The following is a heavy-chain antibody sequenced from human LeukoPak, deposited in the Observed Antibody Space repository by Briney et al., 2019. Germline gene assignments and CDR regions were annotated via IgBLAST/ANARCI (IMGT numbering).Heavy chain of an antibody. D-gene: IGHD3-22*01. CDR2: IWYDGSNK. Sequence: RSLRLSCAASGFTFSSYGMHWVRQAPGKGLEWVAVIWYDGSNKYYADSVKGRFTISRDNSKNTLYLQMNSLRAEDTAVYYCARAYDSSDIDYWGQGTLVTVSS. CDR1: GFTFSSYG. CDR3: ARAYDSSDIDY. J-gene: IGHJ4*02. V-gene: IGHV3-33*01.